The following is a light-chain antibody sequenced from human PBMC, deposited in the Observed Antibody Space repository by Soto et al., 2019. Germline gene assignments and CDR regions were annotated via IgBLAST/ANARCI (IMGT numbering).Light chain of an antibody. CDR2: DVS. J-gene: IGLJ1*01. Sequence: QSALTQPASESGSPGQSITISCTGSSSDIGGYDYVSWYQQYPGKAPKLMIYDVSNRPSGVSNRFSGSKSGNTASLTISGLQADDEADYYCSSFTSSTTRVFGTGTKLTVL. V-gene: IGLV2-14*03. CDR1: SSDIGGYDY. CDR3: SSFTSSTTRV.